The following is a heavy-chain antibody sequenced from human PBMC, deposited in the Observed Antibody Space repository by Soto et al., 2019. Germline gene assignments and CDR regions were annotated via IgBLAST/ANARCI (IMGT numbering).Heavy chain of an antibody. V-gene: IGHV3-7*01. J-gene: IGHJ5*02. Sequence: GGALRVSCSASGFTFSSNWMSWVRQAPGKGLEWVANIKQDGSEKYYVDSVKGRFTISRDNAKNSLYLQMNSLRAEDTAVYYCAIACDYVWGSPHWFDPWGQGTLVPVSS. CDR2: IKQDGSEK. CDR1: GFTFSSNW. CDR3: AIACDYVWGSPHWFDP. D-gene: IGHD3-16*01.